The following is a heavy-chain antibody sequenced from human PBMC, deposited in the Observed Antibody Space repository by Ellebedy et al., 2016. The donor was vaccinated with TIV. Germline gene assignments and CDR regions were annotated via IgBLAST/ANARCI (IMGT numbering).Heavy chain of an antibody. D-gene: IGHD3-10*01. J-gene: IGHJ4*02. V-gene: IGHV3-30*02. Sequence: PGGSLRLSCAASGFTFSAYGMHWVRQAPGKGLEWVTYIRYDGSNKYYADSVKGRFTISRDNSKNTLSLEMNSLRAEDTAIYYCAGLWFGDSPRDNSDYWGRGTLVTVSS. CDR1: GFTFSAYG. CDR2: IRYDGSNK. CDR3: AGLWFGDSPRDNSDY.